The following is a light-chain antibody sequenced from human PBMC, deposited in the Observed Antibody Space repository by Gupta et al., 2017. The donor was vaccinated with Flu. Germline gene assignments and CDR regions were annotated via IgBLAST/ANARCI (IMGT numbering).Light chain of an antibody. CDR2: AAS. Sequence: DIQMTQSPSSLSASVGDRVTITCRASQNIGTYLNWYQQKPGNVPRLLIYAASSLQSGVPSRFSGSGSGTDFTLTISSLEPADFGTYFCQETYRTLVFTFGPGTKVQIK. CDR3: QETYRTLVFT. CDR1: QNIGTY. J-gene: IGKJ3*01. V-gene: IGKV1-39*01.